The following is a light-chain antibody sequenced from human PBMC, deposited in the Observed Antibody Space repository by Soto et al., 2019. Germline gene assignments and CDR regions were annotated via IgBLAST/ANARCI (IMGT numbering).Light chain of an antibody. CDR1: QDISNY. V-gene: IGKV1-33*01. Sequence: DIPMTQSPSSLSASVGDRVTITCQASQDISNYLNWYQQKPGKAPKLLIYDASNLETGVPSRFSGSGSGTDFTLTISSLQPEDIAIYYCQQYDKLPITFGQGTRLEIK. J-gene: IGKJ5*01. CDR2: DAS. CDR3: QQYDKLPIT.